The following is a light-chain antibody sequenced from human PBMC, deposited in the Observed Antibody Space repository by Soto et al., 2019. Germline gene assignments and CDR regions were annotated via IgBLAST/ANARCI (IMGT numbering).Light chain of an antibody. J-gene: IGKJ1*01. CDR2: RAS. V-gene: IGKV3D-15*01. Sequence: IVMTQSPDILAVSQGETVTLSCRASQSLSDNLAWYQRKPGQAPRLLIFRASSRATGIPDRFSGSGSGTDFTLTISSLQPDDFATYYCQHYNSYSEAFGQGTKVDI. CDR1: QSLSDN. CDR3: QHYNSYSEA.